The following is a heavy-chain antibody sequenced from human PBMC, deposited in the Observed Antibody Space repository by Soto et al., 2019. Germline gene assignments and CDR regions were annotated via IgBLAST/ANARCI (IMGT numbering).Heavy chain of an antibody. V-gene: IGHV3-23*04. CDR2: VSGRGANT. CDR1: GFTFSSYT. CDR3: AKDRGGFANGWEYFDF. D-gene: IGHD6-19*01. J-gene: IGHJ4*02. Sequence: DVQLVESGGGFVQPGGSLRVSCAASGFTFSSYTMGWVRQAPGKGLEWVSSVSGRGANTYYADSVKGRFTISRDNSKNTLYLQMNNLRGEDTGVYYCAKDRGGFANGWEYFDFWGQGTLVIVSS.